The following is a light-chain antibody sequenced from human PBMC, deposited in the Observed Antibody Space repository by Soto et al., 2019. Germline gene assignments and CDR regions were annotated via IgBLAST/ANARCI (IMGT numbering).Light chain of an antibody. CDR3: QQYDASPIT. CDR1: QSVSSN. J-gene: IGKJ2*01. Sequence: IMMTQSPATLSVSPGEGATLSCRASQSVSSNLAWYQHKPGQAPRLLISGASTRATGIPARFSGSGSGTDFTLTISSLQSEDFAVYYCQQYDASPITFGQGTKLEIK. V-gene: IGKV3-15*01. CDR2: GAS.